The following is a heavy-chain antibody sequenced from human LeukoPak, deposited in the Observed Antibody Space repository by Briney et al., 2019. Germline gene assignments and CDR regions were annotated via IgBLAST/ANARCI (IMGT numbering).Heavy chain of an antibody. CDR2: ISSSGSTI. Sequence: GGSLRLSCAASGLNFGTYWMAWVRQAPGKGLEWVSYISSSGSTIYYADSVKGRFTISRDNAKNSLYLQMNSLRAEDTAVYYCARGQQWLVGNWFDPWGQGTLVTVSS. CDR1: GLNFGTYW. CDR3: ARGQQWLVGNWFDP. V-gene: IGHV3-48*04. D-gene: IGHD6-19*01. J-gene: IGHJ5*02.